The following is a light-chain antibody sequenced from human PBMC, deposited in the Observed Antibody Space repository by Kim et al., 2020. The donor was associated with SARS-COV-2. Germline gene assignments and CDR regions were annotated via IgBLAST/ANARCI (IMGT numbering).Light chain of an antibody. CDR3: NSRDSSAFHWV. CDR1: SLRKYY. CDR2: GKN. J-gene: IGLJ3*02. Sequence: SYELTQDPAVSVALGQTVRITCQGDSLRKYYASWYQQKPGQAPVLVIYGKNNRPSGIPDRFSGSSSGNTASLTITGAQAEDEADYYCNSRDSSAFHWVFGGGTQLTVL. V-gene: IGLV3-19*01.